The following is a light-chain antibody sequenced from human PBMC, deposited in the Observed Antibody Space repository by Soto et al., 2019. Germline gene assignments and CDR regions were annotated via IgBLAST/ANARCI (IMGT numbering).Light chain of an antibody. V-gene: IGKV4-1*01. Sequence: DIVMTQSPDSLAVSLGERATINCKSSQSVLYSSNNKNYLAWYQQKPGQPPKLLIYWAPTRESGVPDRFSGSGAGKDFTLTISSLQAEDVAVYCCQQYYSPPLTFGGGTKVEIK. CDR2: WAP. J-gene: IGKJ4*01. CDR1: QSVLYSSNNKNY. CDR3: QQYYSPPLT.